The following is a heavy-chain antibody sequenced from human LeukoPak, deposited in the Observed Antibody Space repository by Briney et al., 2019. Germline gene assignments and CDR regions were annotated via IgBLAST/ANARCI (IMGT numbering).Heavy chain of an antibody. CDR1: GGSISSYY. CDR3: ASSRYSSSWAWFDP. Sequence: SETLSPTCTVSGGSISSYYWSWIREPPGKGLEWIGYIYYSGSTNYNPSLKSRVTISVDTSKNQFSLKLSSVTAADTAVYYCASSRYSSSWAWFDPWGQGTLVTVSS. D-gene: IGHD6-13*01. J-gene: IGHJ5*02. V-gene: IGHV4-59*08. CDR2: IYYSGST.